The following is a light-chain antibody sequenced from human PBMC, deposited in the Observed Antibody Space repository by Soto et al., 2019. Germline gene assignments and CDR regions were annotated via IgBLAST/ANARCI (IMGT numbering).Light chain of an antibody. CDR1: QSISSW. Sequence: DIKMTQSPSTLSASVGDRVTITCRASQSISSWLAWYQRKPGKAPKLLIYKASSLESGVPSRFSGSGSGTEFTLTISSLQPDDFATYYCQQYNSYSPWTFGQGTKV. CDR2: KAS. CDR3: QQYNSYSPWT. V-gene: IGKV1-5*03. J-gene: IGKJ1*01.